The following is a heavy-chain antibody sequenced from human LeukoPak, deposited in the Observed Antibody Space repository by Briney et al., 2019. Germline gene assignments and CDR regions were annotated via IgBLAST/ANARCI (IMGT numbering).Heavy chain of an antibody. CDR2: ITYSGDST. D-gene: IGHD1-26*01. CDR3: AKDSGNYANYYFDH. V-gene: IGHV3-23*01. Sequence: GGSLRLSCAASGFTFSSDAMSWVRQAPGKGLEWVSAITYSGDSTYYADSVKGRFTISRDNSKNTLYLQMDSLRSEDTAVYYCAKDSGNYANYYFDHWGQGTLVTVSS. CDR1: GFTFSSDA. J-gene: IGHJ4*02.